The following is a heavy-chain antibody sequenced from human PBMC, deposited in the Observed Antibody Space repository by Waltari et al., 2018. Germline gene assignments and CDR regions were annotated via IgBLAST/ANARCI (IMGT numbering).Heavy chain of an antibody. D-gene: IGHD6-19*01. CDR3: ARSREGARKYSSGWYLDY. Sequence: QVQLVQSGAEVKKPGSSVKVSCKASGGTFSSYAISWVRQAPGHGLEWMGGIIPIFGTANYAQKFQGRVTITTDESTSTAYMELSSLRSEDTAVYYCARSREGARKYSSGWYLDYWGQGTLVTVSS. CDR1: GGTFSSYA. V-gene: IGHV1-69*05. J-gene: IGHJ4*02. CDR2: IIPIFGTA.